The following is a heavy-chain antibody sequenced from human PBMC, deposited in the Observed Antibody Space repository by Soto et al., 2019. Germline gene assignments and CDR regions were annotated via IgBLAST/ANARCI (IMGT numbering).Heavy chain of an antibody. D-gene: IGHD1-20*01. V-gene: IGHV1-3*01. J-gene: IGHJ6*02. CDR2: INVGNGNT. CDR3: ARDRGPFNWNDWPHYYYGMDV. Sequence: ASVKVSCKASGYKFSSYAIHWVRQAPGQRLEWMGWINVGNGNTKYSQKFHDRVTIIRDTSADTAYMEVNSLRAEDTAVYYCARDRGPFNWNDWPHYYYGMDVWGQGTTVTVSS. CDR1: GYKFSSYA.